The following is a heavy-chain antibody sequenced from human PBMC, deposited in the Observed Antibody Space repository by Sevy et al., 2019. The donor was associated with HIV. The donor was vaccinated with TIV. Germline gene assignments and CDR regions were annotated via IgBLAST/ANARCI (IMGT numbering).Heavy chain of an antibody. J-gene: IGHJ4*02. D-gene: IGHD3-22*01. V-gene: IGHV3-30*18. CDR3: AKDIVQGGYYYDRGGYFGFDY. Sequence: GGSLRLSCEASGFTFSSYGIHWVRQAPGKGLEWVAVISYDGSKEYYGDSVKGRFTISRDNSKNTVSLQMNSLRAEDTAGDYCAKDIVQGGYYYDRGGYFGFDYWGQGTLVTVSS. CDR2: ISYDGSKE. CDR1: GFTFSSYG.